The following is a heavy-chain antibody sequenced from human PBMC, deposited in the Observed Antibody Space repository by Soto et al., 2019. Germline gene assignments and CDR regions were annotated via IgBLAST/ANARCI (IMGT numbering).Heavy chain of an antibody. V-gene: IGHV3-7*01. CDR1: GFTFSSYW. J-gene: IGHJ6*02. Sequence: PGGSLRLSCAASGFTFSSYWMSWVRQAPGEGLEWVANIKQDGSEKYYVDSVKGRFTISRDNAKNSLYLQMNSLRAEDTAVYYCARDYWTTTYYYGMDVWGQGTTVTVS. CDR3: ARDYWTTTYYYGMDV. D-gene: IGHD2-8*01. CDR2: IKQDGSEK.